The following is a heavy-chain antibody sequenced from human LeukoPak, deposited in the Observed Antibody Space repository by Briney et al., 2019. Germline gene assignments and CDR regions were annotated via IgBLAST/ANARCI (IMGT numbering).Heavy chain of an antibody. V-gene: IGHV1-18*01. Sequence: ASVKVSCKASGYTFTSYGISWVRQAPGQGLEWMGWISAYNGNTNYAQKLQGRVTMTTDTSTSTAYMELRSLRSDDTAVYYCARDAADFWSGYYSGDWFDPWGQGTLVTVSS. CDR1: GYTFTSYG. J-gene: IGHJ5*02. D-gene: IGHD3-3*01. CDR2: ISAYNGNT. CDR3: ARDAADFWSGYYSGDWFDP.